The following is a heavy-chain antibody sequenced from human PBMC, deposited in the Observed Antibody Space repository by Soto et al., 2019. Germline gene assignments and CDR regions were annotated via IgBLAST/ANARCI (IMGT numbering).Heavy chain of an antibody. CDR2: ISAYNGNT. Sequence: ASVKVSCKASGGTFSSYTISWVRQAPGQGLEWMGWISAYNGNTNYAQKFQGRVTMTTDKSTSTAYMELRSLRSDDTAVYYCASRYYYGSGSLNYYYGMDVWGQGTTVTVSS. D-gene: IGHD3-10*01. V-gene: IGHV1-18*01. CDR3: ASRYYYGSGSLNYYYGMDV. J-gene: IGHJ6*02. CDR1: GGTFSSYT.